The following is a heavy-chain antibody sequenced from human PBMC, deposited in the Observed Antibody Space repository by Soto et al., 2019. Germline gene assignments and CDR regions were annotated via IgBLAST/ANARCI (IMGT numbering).Heavy chain of an antibody. CDR2: IRSKANSYAT. D-gene: IGHD5-12*01. Sequence: GSLRLSCAASGFTFSGSAMHWVRQASGKGLEWVGRIRSKANSYATAYAASVKGRFTISRDDSKNTAYLQMNSLKTEDTAVYYCTRVSWGGYDSFYYYYMDVWGKGTTVTVSS. J-gene: IGHJ6*03. CDR3: TRVSWGGYDSFYYYYMDV. CDR1: GFTFSGSA. V-gene: IGHV3-73*01.